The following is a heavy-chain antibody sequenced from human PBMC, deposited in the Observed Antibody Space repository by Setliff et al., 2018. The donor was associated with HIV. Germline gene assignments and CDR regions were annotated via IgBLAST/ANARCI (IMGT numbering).Heavy chain of an antibody. D-gene: IGHD2-15*01. CDR2: ISGSGGNT. J-gene: IGHJ6*03. V-gene: IGHV3-23*01. CDR3: AKGLENCSGGDCYYAPYYYYYMDV. CDR1: GFTFSSYA. Sequence: GGSLRLSCAASGFTFSSYAMSWVRQAPGKGLEWVSGISGSGGNTYYADSVKGRFTISRDNSKNTLYLQMNSLRAEDTAVDYCAKGLENCSGGDCYYAPYYYYYMDVWGKGTTVTVSS.